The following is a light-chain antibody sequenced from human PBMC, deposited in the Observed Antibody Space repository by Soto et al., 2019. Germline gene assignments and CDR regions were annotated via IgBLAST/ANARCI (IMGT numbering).Light chain of an antibody. Sequence: DIQMTQSPSSLSASVGDRVTITCRASQGITNYLAWYQQKPGKVPKLLIYAASTLQSGVPSRFSGSGSGTDFILTISSLQPEAVATYYCQKYNRATWTFGQGTKVEVK. CDR2: AAS. CDR1: QGITNY. J-gene: IGKJ1*01. V-gene: IGKV1-27*01. CDR3: QKYNRATWT.